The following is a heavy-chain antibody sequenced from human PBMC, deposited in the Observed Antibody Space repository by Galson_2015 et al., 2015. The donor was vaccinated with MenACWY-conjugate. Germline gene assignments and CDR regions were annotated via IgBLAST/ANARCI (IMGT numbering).Heavy chain of an antibody. J-gene: IGHJ6*02. CDR1: GSSLSDIF. V-gene: IGHV1-24*01. D-gene: IGHD2/OR15-2a*01. Sequence: SVKVSCKVSGSSLSDIFMQWVRRAPGKGFKWMGGVNPEDGETIYARESQGRVTMTADTSTDQGYMALGRLRSEDTAVYYCASVRAVYCHSGTCYGLDVCGQGATVTVSS. CDR3: ASVRAVYCHSGTCYGLDV. CDR2: VNPEDGET.